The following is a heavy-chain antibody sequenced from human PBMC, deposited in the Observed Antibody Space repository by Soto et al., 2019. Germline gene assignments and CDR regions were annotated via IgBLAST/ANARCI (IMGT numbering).Heavy chain of an antibody. D-gene: IGHD4-17*01. CDR1: GFTFSSYA. Sequence: GGSLRLSCAASGFTFSSYAMSWVRRAPGKGLEWVSGISGSAGSTYYADSVKGRFTISRDNSKNTLYLQMNSLRAEDTAVYYCAKDLGQTTVMYYFDYWGQRTLVTVSS. J-gene: IGHJ4*01. CDR3: AKDLGQTTVMYYFDY. CDR2: ISGSAGST. V-gene: IGHV3-23*01.